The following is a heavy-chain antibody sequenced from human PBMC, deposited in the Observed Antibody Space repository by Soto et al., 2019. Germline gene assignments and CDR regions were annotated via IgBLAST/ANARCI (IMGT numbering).Heavy chain of an antibody. J-gene: IGHJ5*02. CDR2: IYWNDDK. CDR1: GFSLRTSGVG. D-gene: IGHD6-19*01. Sequence: KSGPTLVNPTQTLTLTCIFSGFSLRTSGVGVGWIRQPPGKALEWLGFIYWNDDKRYSPSLKSRLTITKDTSKNQVVLTMTNMDPVATPTYYCAKSGSSGWYGWFDPWGQGTLVTVSS. V-gene: IGHV2-5*01. CDR3: AKSGSSGWYGWFDP.